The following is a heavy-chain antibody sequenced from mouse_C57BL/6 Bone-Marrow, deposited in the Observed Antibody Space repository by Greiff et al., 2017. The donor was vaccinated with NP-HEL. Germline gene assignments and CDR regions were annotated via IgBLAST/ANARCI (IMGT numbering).Heavy chain of an antibody. V-gene: IGHV1-82*01. CDR1: GYAFSSSW. CDR3: ARGNYSKGGYFDV. D-gene: IGHD2-5*01. J-gene: IGHJ1*03. Sequence: VQLQQSGPELVKPGASVKISCKASGYAFSSSWMNWVKQRPGKGLEWIGRIYPGDGDTNYNGKFKGKATLTAYKSSSTAYMQLSSLTSEDSAVYFCARGNYSKGGYFDVWGTGTTVTVSS. CDR2: IYPGDGDT.